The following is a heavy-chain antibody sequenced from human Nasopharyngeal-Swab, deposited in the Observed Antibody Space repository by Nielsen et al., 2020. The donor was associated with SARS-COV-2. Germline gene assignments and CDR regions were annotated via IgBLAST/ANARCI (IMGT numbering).Heavy chain of an antibody. CDR2: IIPIFGTA. J-gene: IGHJ6*02. D-gene: IGHD3-22*01. Sequence: SVKVSCKDSGGTFSSYAISWVRQAPGQGLEWMGGIIPIFGTANYAQMFQGRVTITADESTSTAYMELSSLRSEDTAVYYCASFPYDSSGSYYYYGMDVWGQGTTVTVSS. V-gene: IGHV1-69*13. CDR1: GGTFSSYA. CDR3: ASFPYDSSGSYYYYGMDV.